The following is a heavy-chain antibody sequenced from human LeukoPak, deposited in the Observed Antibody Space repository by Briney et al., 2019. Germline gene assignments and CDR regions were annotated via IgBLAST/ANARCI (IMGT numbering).Heavy chain of an antibody. CDR3: ARHRCSGGSCYPMNWFDP. D-gene: IGHD2-15*01. Sequence: PSETLSLTCAVYGGSFSGYYWSRIRQPPGKGLEWIGEINHSGSTNYNPSLKSRVTISVDTSKNQFSLKLSSVTAADTAVYYCARHRCSGGSCYPMNWFDPWGQGTLVTVSS. CDR2: INHSGST. CDR1: GGSFSGYY. V-gene: IGHV4-34*01. J-gene: IGHJ5*02.